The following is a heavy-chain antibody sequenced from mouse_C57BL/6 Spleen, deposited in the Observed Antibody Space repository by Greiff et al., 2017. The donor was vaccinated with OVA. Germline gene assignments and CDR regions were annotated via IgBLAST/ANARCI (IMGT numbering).Heavy chain of an antibody. Sequence: QVQLQQPGAELVMPGASVKLSCKASGYTFTSYWVHWVKQRPGQGLEWIGEIDPSDSYTNYNQKFKGKSTLTVDKSSSTAYMQLSSLTSEDSAVYYCARSAAQATVFDYWGQGTTLTVSS. CDR3: ARSAAQATVFDY. CDR1: GYTFTSYW. D-gene: IGHD3-2*02. J-gene: IGHJ2*01. CDR2: IDPSDSYT. V-gene: IGHV1-69*01.